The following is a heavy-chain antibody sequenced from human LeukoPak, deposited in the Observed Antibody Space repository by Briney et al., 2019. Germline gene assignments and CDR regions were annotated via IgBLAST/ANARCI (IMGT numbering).Heavy chain of an antibody. Sequence: GESLKISCKGSGYSFTNYLIVWVRQMPGKGLKWRGIIYPGDSDTTYKPSFQAQATIPADKPISTSYLQWNSLNASDTAMYYCARQTAMGRSGDYWGQGTLVTVSS. J-gene: IGHJ4*02. CDR2: IYPGDSDT. CDR3: ARQTAMGRSGDY. V-gene: IGHV5-51*01. D-gene: IGHD5-18*01. CDR1: GYSFTNYL.